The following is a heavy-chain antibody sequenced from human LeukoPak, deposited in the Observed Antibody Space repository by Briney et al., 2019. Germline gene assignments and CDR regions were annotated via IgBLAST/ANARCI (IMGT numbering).Heavy chain of an antibody. J-gene: IGHJ4*02. CDR2: IYYSGTT. CDR3: ARGGYGSLTFDY. D-gene: IGHD5-18*01. Sequence: SETLSLTCTVSGGSISSYYWGWIRQPPGKGLEWIGYIYYSGTTKYSSSLKSRVTISVDTSKNQFSLKLSSVTAADTAVYYCARGGYGSLTFDYWGQGTLVTVSS. CDR1: GGSISSYY. V-gene: IGHV4-59*01.